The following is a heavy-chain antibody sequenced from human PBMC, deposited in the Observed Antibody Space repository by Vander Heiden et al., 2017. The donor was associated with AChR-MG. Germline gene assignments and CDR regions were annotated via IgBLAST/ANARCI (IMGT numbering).Heavy chain of an antibody. CDR1: GYTFTGYY. CDR2: INPNSGGT. D-gene: IGHD2-15*01. V-gene: IGHV1-2*02. CDR3: AREGGYCSGGSCYGGSYYYGMDV. Sequence: QVQLVQSGAEVKKPGASVKVSCKASGYTFTGYYMHWVRQAPGQGFEWMGWINPNSGGTNYAQKFQGRVTMTRDTSISTAYMELSRLRSDDTAVYYCAREGGYCSGGSCYGGSYYYGMDVWGQGTTVTVSS. J-gene: IGHJ6*02.